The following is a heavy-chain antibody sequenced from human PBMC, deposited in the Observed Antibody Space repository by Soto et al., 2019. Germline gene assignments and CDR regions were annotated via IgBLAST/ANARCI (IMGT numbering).Heavy chain of an antibody. CDR2: LYYSGNT. J-gene: IGHJ4*02. Sequence: SETLSLTCTVSGGSISPFYWSWVRQPPGKGLEWIGYLYYSGNTNYTPSLKSRVTISVDASKNQVSLRLTSVTAADTAVYYCARAGGVAARTFAYWGQGTLVTVSS. CDR3: ARAGGVAARTFAY. D-gene: IGHD2-15*01. CDR1: GGSISPFY. V-gene: IGHV4-59*01.